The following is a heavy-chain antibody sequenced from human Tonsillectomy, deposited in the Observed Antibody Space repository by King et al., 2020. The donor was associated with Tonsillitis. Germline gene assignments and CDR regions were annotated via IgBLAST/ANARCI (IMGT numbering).Heavy chain of an antibody. CDR3: AHLATTPRRSWLNWFDS. Sequence: TLKESGPTLVKPTQTLTLTCTFSGFSLSTSGVGVGWIRQPPGKALEWLALIYWDDDKRYSPSLKSRLTITKDTSKNQVVLTVTNMDSVDTATYYCAHLATTPRRSWLNWFDSWGQGTLVTVSS. CDR2: IYWDDDK. D-gene: IGHD6-13*01. V-gene: IGHV2-5*02. CDR1: GFSLSTSGVG. J-gene: IGHJ5*01.